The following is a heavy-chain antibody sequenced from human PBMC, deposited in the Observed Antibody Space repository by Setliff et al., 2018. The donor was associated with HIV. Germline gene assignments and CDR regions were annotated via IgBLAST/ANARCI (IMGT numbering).Heavy chain of an antibody. CDR2: IRYDESDK. CDR1: GFIFSSHG. D-gene: IGHD6-13*01. Sequence: GGSLRLSCAASGFIFSSHGMPWVRQAPGKGLEWVAFIRYDESDKQYADSVKGRFTISRDNSKNTLYLQMNSLRTEDTAVYYCAKNLYSSRWSPLDYWGQGTLVTVSS. V-gene: IGHV3-30*02. J-gene: IGHJ4*02. CDR3: AKNLYSSRWSPLDY.